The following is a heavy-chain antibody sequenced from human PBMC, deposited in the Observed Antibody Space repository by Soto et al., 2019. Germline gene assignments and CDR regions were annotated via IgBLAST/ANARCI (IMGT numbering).Heavy chain of an antibody. CDR2: IYWDDDK. Sequence: QITLKESGPTLVKPTQTLTLTCTFSGFSLDTSGVGVAWIRQPPGKALEWLTLIYWDDDKRYSPSLRSRLTINKEPSENRVVLTMTNMDPVGTATYYCSHMESRVASYGLDVWGQGTTVTVSS. V-gene: IGHV2-5*02. D-gene: IGHD3-3*01. CDR1: GFSLDTSGVG. CDR3: SHMESRVASYGLDV. J-gene: IGHJ6*02.